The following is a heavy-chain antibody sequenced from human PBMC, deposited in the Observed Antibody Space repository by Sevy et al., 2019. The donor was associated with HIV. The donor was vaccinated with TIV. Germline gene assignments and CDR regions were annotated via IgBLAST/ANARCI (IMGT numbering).Heavy chain of an antibody. CDR1: GFTFSSYA. D-gene: IGHD2-2*01. J-gene: IGHJ4*02. V-gene: IGHV3-23*01. CDR2: ISGSGDST. CDR3: AKGTTSSARPNFDS. Sequence: GGSLRLSCAASGFTFSSYAMNWVRQAPGKGLDWVSGISGSGDSTYYADSVKGRFTISRDNSGNTLFLQMNSLRAEDTAVYYCAKGTTSSARPNFDSWGQGPLVTVSS.